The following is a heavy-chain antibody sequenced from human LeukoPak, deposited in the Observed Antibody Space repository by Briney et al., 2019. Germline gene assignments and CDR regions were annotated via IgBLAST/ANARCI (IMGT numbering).Heavy chain of an antibody. D-gene: IGHD3-10*01. J-gene: IGHJ4*02. CDR1: GYTFTTYA. CDR2: INGGDGDT. V-gene: IGHV1-3*01. Sequence: ASVKVSCKASGYTFTTYAIHWVRQAPGQRPEWMGWINGGDGDTRYSQKFQDRVTITRDTSATTAYMDLSSLRSEDTAVYFCARADSLGNYYDLWGQGTLVTVSS. CDR3: ARADSLGNYYDL.